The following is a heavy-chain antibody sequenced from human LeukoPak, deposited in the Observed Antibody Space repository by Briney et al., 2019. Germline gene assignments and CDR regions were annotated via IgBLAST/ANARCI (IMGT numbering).Heavy chain of an antibody. CDR2: ISSSGNTI. CDR3: AKDNRRHYTSGPNPDSLH. J-gene: IGHJ4*02. Sequence: GGSLRLSCEGSGFTFRRYSIHWVRQAPGKGLEWISYISSSGNTIYYADSVKGRYTISRDNGENSIYLQMNSLRAEDTAVYYCAKDNRRHYTSGPNPDSLHWGQGALVTVSS. V-gene: IGHV3-48*01. CDR1: GFTFRRYS. D-gene: IGHD6-19*01.